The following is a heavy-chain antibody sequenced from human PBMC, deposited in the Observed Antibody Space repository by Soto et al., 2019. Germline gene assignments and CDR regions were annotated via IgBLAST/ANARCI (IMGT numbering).Heavy chain of an antibody. CDR3: ASLPNSLSYYFDY. CDR2: IYYSGST. V-gene: IGHV4-39*01. Sequence: PSETLSLTCTVSGGSISSSSYYWGWIRQPPGKGLEWIGSIYYSGSTYYNPSLKSRVTISVDTSKNQFSLKLSSVTAADTAVYYWASLPNSLSYYFDYWGQGTLVTVAS. J-gene: IGHJ4*02. CDR1: GGSISSSSYY.